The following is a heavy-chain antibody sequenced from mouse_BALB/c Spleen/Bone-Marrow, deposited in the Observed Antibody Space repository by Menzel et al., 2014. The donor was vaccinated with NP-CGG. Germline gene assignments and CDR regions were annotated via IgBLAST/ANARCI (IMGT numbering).Heavy chain of an antibody. CDR3: TRITGKFDY. D-gene: IGHD4-1*01. Sequence: EVKVVESGGGLVQPGGSMKLSCVASGFTFSNYWMNWVRQSPEKGLEWVAEIRLKSNNYATHYAESVKGRFTISRDDSQSCVFLQMKHLRAEDTGIYYCTRITGKFDYWGQGTTLTVSS. V-gene: IGHV6-6*02. CDR1: GFTFSNYW. J-gene: IGHJ2*01. CDR2: IRLKSNNYAT.